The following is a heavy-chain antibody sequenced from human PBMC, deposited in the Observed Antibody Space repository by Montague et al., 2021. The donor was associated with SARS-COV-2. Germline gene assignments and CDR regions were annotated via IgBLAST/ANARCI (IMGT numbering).Heavy chain of an antibody. D-gene: IGHD3-22*01. V-gene: IGHV4-59*12. Sequence: SETLSLTCTVSGGSISSYYWSWIRQPPGKGLEWIGYIYYSGSTNYNPSLKSRVTISVDTSKNQFSLKLSSVTAADTAVYCCAREGGWLSRGSYYFDYWGQGTLVTVSS. CDR1: GGSISSYY. CDR2: IYYSGST. CDR3: AREGGWLSRGSYYFDY. J-gene: IGHJ4*02.